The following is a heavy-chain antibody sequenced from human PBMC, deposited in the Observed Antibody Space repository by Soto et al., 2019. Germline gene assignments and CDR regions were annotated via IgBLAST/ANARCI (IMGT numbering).Heavy chain of an antibody. Sequence: PSETLSLTCTVSGGSISSYYWSWIRQPPGKGLEWIGYIYYSGSTDYNPSLKSRVTISVDTSKNQFSLKLSSVTAADTAVYYCASSGPHYEDYWYYYYYMDVWGKGTTVTVS. CDR3: ASSGPHYEDYWYYYYYMDV. J-gene: IGHJ6*03. D-gene: IGHD4-17*01. CDR2: IYYSGST. CDR1: GGSISSYY. V-gene: IGHV4-59*01.